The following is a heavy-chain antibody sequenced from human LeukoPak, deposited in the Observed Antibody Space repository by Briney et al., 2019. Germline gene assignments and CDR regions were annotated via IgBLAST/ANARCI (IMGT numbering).Heavy chain of an antibody. CDR2: INHSGST. D-gene: IGHD6-13*01. V-gene: IGHV4-39*07. CDR3: ARRPGIAAAGTHPIDY. Sequence: PSETLSLTCTVSGGSISSSSYYWGWIRQPPGKGLEWIGEINHSGSTYYNPSLKSRVTISVDRSKNQFSLKLSSVTAADTAVYYCARRPGIAAAGTHPIDYWGQGTLVTVSS. J-gene: IGHJ4*02. CDR1: GGSISSSSYY.